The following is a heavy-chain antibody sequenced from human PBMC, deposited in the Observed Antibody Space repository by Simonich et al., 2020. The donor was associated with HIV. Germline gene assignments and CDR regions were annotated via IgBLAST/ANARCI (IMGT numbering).Heavy chain of an antibody. CDR1: GYSFTSYW. D-gene: IGHD6-19*01. J-gene: IGHJ2*01. Sequence: EVQLVQSGAEVKKPGESLKISCKGSGYSFTSYWIGWLRQMPGKGLGWMGRTYPGDSYTRYSPSFQGQVTISADKSISTAYLQWSSLKASDTAMYYCVRRLAVAGTYWYFDLWGRGTLVTVSS. CDR3: VRRLAVAGTYWYFDL. CDR2: TYPGDSYT. V-gene: IGHV5-51*03.